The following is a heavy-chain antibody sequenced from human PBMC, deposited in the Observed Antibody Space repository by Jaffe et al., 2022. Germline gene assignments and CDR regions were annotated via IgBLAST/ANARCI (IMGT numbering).Heavy chain of an antibody. V-gene: IGHV4-38-2*01. Sequence: QVQLQESGPGLVKPSETLSLTCAVSGYSISSGYYWGWIRQPPGKGLEWIGSIYHSGSTYYNPSLKSRVTISVDTSKNQFSLKLSSVTAADTAVYYCARATMVRGVIPRVGNFDYWGQGTLVTVSS. CDR3: ARATMVRGVIPRVGNFDY. D-gene: IGHD3-10*01. CDR1: GYSISSGYY. CDR2: IYHSGST. J-gene: IGHJ4*02.